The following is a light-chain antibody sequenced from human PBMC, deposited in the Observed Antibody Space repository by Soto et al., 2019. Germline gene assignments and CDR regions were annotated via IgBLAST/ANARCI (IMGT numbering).Light chain of an antibody. J-gene: IGLJ2*01. CDR2: EGS. Sequence: QSVLTQPASVSGSPGQSITISCTGTSSDIGSYNLVSWYQQYPGKVPKLIIYEGSNRPSGVSHRFLGSKSGNTASLTISGLQVEDEADYYCSSYAGSSVVFGGGTKLTV. V-gene: IGLV2-23*01. CDR1: SSDIGSYNL. CDR3: SSYAGSSVV.